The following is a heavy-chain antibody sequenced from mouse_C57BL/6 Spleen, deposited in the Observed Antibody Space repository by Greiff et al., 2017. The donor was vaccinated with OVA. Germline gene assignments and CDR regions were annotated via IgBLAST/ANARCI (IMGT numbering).Heavy chain of an antibody. Sequence: QVQLQQSGAELVRPGSSVKLSCKASGYTFTSYWMHWVKQRPIQGLEWIGNIDPSDSETHYNQKFKDKATLTVDKSSITAYMQLSSLTSEDSAVYYCARGGSSPSYWYFDVWGTGTTVTVSS. CDR1: GYTFTSYW. V-gene: IGHV1-52*01. CDR2: IDPSDSET. D-gene: IGHD1-1*01. CDR3: ARGGSSPSYWYFDV. J-gene: IGHJ1*03.